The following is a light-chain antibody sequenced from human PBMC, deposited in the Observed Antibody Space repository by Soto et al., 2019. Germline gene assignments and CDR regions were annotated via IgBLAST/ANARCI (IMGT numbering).Light chain of an antibody. J-gene: IGLJ1*01. CDR2: QVT. CDR3: NSYSSTSFYV. CDR1: GSDIATFSY. V-gene: IGLV2-14*01. Sequence: QSVLAQPASGCGCPGHASTISCTGSGSDIATFSYVSWYQQYPGKSATLLIYQVTSRASGVSHRFSGSKSGNTAALTLSGLQPEDEAESYCNSYSSTSFYVFGTGTKVTVL.